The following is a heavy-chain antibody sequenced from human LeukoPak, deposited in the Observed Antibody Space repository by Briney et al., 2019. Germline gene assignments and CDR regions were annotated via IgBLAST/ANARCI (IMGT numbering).Heavy chain of an antibody. CDR2: INHSGST. D-gene: IGHD3-22*01. V-gene: IGHV4-34*01. CDR1: GGSFSGYY. Sequence: SETLSLTCAVYGGSFSGYYWSWIRQPPGKGLEWIGEINHSGSTNYNPSLKSRVTISVDTSKNQFSLRLSSVTAADTAVYYCARVTGYMIEDYFDYWSQGTLVTVSS. J-gene: IGHJ4*02. CDR3: ARVTGYMIEDYFDY.